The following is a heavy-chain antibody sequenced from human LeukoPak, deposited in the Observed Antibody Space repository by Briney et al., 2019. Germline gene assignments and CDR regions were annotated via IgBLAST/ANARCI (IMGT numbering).Heavy chain of an antibody. J-gene: IGHJ4*02. CDR1: GFTFRNYW. Sequence: PGVSLRLSCAASGFTFRNYWMSWVRQPPGKGLEWVANINQDGSEEYYVGSVEGRFSISRDNAKNSMDLHINTVGVDDTAVYYCGRAATTGTVDYWGQGTLVTVSS. CDR2: INQDGSEE. V-gene: IGHV3-7*01. CDR3: GRAATTGTVDY. D-gene: IGHD1-1*01.